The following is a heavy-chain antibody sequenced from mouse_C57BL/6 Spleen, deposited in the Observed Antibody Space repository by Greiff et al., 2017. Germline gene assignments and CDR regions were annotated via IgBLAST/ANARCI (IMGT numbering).Heavy chain of an antibody. Sequence: VQLVESGAELVKPGASVKLSCKASGYTFTSYWMQWVKQRPGQGLEWIGEIDPSDSYTNYNQKFKGKATLTVDTSSSTAYMQLSSLTSEDSAVYYCGAAQATFFCAYWGQGTLVTVSA. CDR2: IDPSDSYT. D-gene: IGHD3-2*02. J-gene: IGHJ3*01. CDR1: GYTFTSYW. V-gene: IGHV1-50*01. CDR3: GAAQATFFCAY.